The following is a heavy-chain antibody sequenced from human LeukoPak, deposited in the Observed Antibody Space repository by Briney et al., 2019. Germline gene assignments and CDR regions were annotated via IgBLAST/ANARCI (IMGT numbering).Heavy chain of an antibody. CDR2: INHSGST. CDR3: ARVWHGSGSYYPKPPDY. V-gene: IGHV4-34*01. D-gene: IGHD3-10*01. J-gene: IGHJ4*02. CDR1: GGSFSGYY. Sequence: SETLSLTCAVYGGSFSGYYWSWIRQPPGKGLEWSGEINHSGSTNYNPSLKSRVTISVDTSKNQFSLKLSSVTAADTAVYYCARVWHGSGSYYPKPPDYWGQGTLVTVSS.